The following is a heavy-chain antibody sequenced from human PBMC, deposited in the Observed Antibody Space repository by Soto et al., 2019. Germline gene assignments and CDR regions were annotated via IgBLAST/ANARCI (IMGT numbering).Heavy chain of an antibody. CDR1: GYTFTSYY. V-gene: IGHV1-46*01. CDR2: INPSGGST. J-gene: IGHJ5*02. Sequence: ASVKVSCKASGYTFTSYYMHWVRQAPGQGLEWMGIINPSGGSTSYAQKFQGRVTMTRDTSTSTVYMELSSLRSEDTAVYYCARDLEQYCSSTSCYGQDWFDPWGQGTLVTVSS. D-gene: IGHD2-2*01. CDR3: ARDLEQYCSSTSCYGQDWFDP.